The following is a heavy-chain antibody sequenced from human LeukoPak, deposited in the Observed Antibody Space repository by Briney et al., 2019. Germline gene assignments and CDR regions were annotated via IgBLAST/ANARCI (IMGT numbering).Heavy chain of an antibody. V-gene: IGHV1-69*04. Sequence: SVEVSCKASGGTFSSYAISWVRQAPGQGLEWMGRIIPILGIANYAQKFQGRVTITADKSTSTAYMELSSLRSEDTAVYYCARAAVRPTYYDSSGYYYPPVYWGQGTLDTVSS. J-gene: IGHJ4*02. CDR1: GGTFSSYA. CDR2: IIPILGIA. D-gene: IGHD3-22*01. CDR3: ARAAVRPTYYDSSGYYYPPVY.